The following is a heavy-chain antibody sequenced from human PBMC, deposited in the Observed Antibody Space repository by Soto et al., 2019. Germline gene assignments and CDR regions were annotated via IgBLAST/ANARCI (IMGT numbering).Heavy chain of an antibody. CDR2: ISAYNGNT. D-gene: IGHD6-13*01. V-gene: IGHV1-18*01. J-gene: IGHJ4*02. CDR1: GYTFTSYA. Sequence: QVQLVQSGAEVKKPGASVKVSCKTSGYTFTSYAISWVRQAPGQGLEWMGWISAYNGNTHYAQKLQGRVTMTTDTSTSTAYMELRSVRSDDTAVYYCARDLAAAGPFDYWGQGTLVTVSS. CDR3: ARDLAAAGPFDY.